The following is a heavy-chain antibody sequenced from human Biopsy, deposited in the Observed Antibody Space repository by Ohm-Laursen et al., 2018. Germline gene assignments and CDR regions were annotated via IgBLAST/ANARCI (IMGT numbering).Heavy chain of an antibody. Sequence: SEPLSLTCVVYGGSFSGYYWSWIRQPPGKGLEWIGEINHSGSTNYNPSLKSRVTISVDTSKNQFSRKLSSVTAADTAVYYCARGRLRAVARFDYWGQGTLVTVSS. J-gene: IGHJ4*02. D-gene: IGHD6-19*01. CDR2: INHSGST. CDR3: ARGRLRAVARFDY. CDR1: GGSFSGYY. V-gene: IGHV4-34*01.